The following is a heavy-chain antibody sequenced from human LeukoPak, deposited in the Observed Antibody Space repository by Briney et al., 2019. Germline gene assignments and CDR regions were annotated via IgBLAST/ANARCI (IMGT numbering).Heavy chain of an antibody. CDR1: GFTFSSYA. CDR2: ISGSGGST. Sequence: GGSLRLSCAASGFTFSSYAMSWVRQAPGKGLEWVSAISGSGGSTYYADSVKGRFTISRDNSKNTLYLQMNSLRAEDTAVYYCAPRPRERGYVTVPAPYWGQGTLVTVSS. D-gene: IGHD1-1*01. CDR3: APRPRERGYVTVPAPY. J-gene: IGHJ4*02. V-gene: IGHV3-23*01.